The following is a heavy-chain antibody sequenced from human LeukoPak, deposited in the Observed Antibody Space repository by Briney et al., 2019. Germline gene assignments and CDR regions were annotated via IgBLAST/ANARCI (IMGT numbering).Heavy chain of an antibody. D-gene: IGHD3-10*01. J-gene: IGHJ6*03. CDR2: INPNSGGT. CDR3: ARGAGKGADKPFGYMVWYYYYYMDV. Sequence: GASVKVSCKASGYTFTGYYMHWVRQAPGQGLEWMGWINPNSGGTNYAQKFQGRVTMTRNTSISTAYMELSSLRSEDTAVYYCARGAGKGADKPFGYMVWYYYYYMDVWGKGTTVTISS. CDR1: GYTFTGYY. V-gene: IGHV1-2*02.